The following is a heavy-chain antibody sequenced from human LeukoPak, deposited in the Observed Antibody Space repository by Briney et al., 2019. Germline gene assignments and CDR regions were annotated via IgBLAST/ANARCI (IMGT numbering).Heavy chain of an antibody. J-gene: IGHJ3*02. CDR1: GGTFSSYA. CDR3: AREDLPADFGYGDSRGPDAFDI. D-gene: IGHD4-17*01. CDR2: IIPIFGTA. Sequence: SVKVSCKASGGTFSSYAISLVRQAPGQGLEWMGGIIPIFGTANYAQKFQGRVTITADESTSTAYMELSSLRSEDTAVYYCAREDLPADFGYGDSRGPDAFDIWGQGTMVTVSS. V-gene: IGHV1-69*13.